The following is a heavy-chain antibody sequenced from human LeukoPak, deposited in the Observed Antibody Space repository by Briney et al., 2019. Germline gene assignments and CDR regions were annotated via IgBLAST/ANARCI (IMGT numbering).Heavy chain of an antibody. D-gene: IGHD5-12*01. V-gene: IGHV4-31*03. J-gene: IGHJ4*02. CDR3: AREISGYDYVNSYFDY. Sequence: PSQTLSLTCTVSGGSFSNGGYFWSCIRQHPGKGLEWFGPISYSGSTYYNPSLKSRVTISVDTSKNHFSLKLSSVTAADTAVYYCAREISGYDYVNSYFDYWGQGTLVTVSS. CDR1: GGSFSNGGYF. CDR2: ISYSGST.